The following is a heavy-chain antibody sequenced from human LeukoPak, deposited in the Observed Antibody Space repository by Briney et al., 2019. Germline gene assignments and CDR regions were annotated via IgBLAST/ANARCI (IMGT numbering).Heavy chain of an antibody. CDR2: ISWNDDK. CDR3: THSPPRVEWVN. Sequence: ESGPTLVKPTQTLTLTCTLSGFSVRSSAGHVGWIRQPPGRALEWLALISWNDDKRYSPSLNSRLTITKDTSKNQVVLRMSNMDPVDTATYYCTHSPPRVEWVNWGQGTLVTVSS. D-gene: IGHD3-3*01. V-gene: IGHV2-5*01. J-gene: IGHJ4*02. CDR1: GFSVRSSAGH.